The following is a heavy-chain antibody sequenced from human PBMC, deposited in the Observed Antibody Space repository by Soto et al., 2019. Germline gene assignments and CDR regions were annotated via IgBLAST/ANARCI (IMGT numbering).Heavy chain of an antibody. CDR2: ISYRGST. D-gene: IGHD2-21*02. V-gene: IGHV4-31*03. CDR3: ERVSATATRWFGS. Sequence: QVQLQESGPGLVKPSQTLSLTCTVSGGSINSGAYYWSWVRQHPGKGLEWIGYISYRGSTYYNPSLKSRVNISVDTSKTEFSLNLNSVTAADTAVYYCERVSATATRWFGSWGQGTLVTVSS. CDR1: GGSINSGAYY. J-gene: IGHJ5*01.